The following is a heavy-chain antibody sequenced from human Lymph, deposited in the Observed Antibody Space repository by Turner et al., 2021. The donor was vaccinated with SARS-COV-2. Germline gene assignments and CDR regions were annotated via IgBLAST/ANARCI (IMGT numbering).Heavy chain of an antibody. V-gene: IGHV3-30-3*01. CDR3: ARDLVVVTSAFDI. D-gene: IGHD3-22*01. J-gene: IGHJ3*02. Sequence: QVQLVESGGGVVQPGRSLRLSCAASGFTFSSYIMHWVRQARGKGLGCVAVKSYEGSNKYYADTVKGRFTIYRDNYKNTLYLQMNSVRAEDTAVYYCARDLVVVTSAFDIWGQGTKVTVSS. CDR1: GFTFSSYI. CDR2: KSYEGSNK.